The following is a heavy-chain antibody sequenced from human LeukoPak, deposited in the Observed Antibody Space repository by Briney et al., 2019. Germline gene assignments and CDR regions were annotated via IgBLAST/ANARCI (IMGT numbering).Heavy chain of an antibody. CDR2: IIPIFGTA. Sequence: ASVKVSCKASGGTYSSYAISWVRQAPGQGLECMGGIIPIFGTANYAQKFQGRVTITTDESTSTAYMELSSLRSEDTAVYYCARENAGIAAAGTNWFDPWGQGTLVTVSS. CDR1: GGTYSSYA. V-gene: IGHV1-69*05. CDR3: ARENAGIAAAGTNWFDP. D-gene: IGHD6-13*01. J-gene: IGHJ5*02.